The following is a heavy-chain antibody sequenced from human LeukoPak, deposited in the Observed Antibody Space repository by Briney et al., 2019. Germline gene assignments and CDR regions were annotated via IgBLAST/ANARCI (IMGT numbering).Heavy chain of an antibody. CDR3: ARRVGATSGTGAFDI. CDR2: IIPIFGTA. V-gene: IGHV1-69*05. Sequence: VASVKFSCKASGGTFISYAISWVRQAPGQGLEWMGGIIPIFGTANYAQKFQGRVTITTDESTSTAYMELSSLRSEDTAVYYCARRVGATSGTGAFDIWGQGTMVTVSS. D-gene: IGHD1-26*01. J-gene: IGHJ3*02. CDR1: GGTFISYA.